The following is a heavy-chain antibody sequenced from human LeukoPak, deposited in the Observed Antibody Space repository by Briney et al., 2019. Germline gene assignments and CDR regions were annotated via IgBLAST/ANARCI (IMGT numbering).Heavy chain of an antibody. V-gene: IGHV1-2*06. D-gene: IGHD4-17*01. J-gene: IGHJ6*02. CDR1: GYTFTGHY. Sequence: GASVKVSCTASGYTFTGHYLHWVRQAPGQGLEWMGRINPNRGDTNYAQKFQDSVTMTRDTSSSTAYMELRRLTSDDTAVYYCARSSTVTNPYYYYGMDVSGQGTTVTVSS. CDR3: ARSSTVTNPYYYYGMDV. CDR2: INPNRGDT.